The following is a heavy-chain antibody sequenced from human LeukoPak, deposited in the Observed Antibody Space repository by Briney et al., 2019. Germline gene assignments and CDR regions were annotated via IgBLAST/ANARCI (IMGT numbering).Heavy chain of an antibody. CDR3: ARDERSAAAGSKGYFDY. CDR1: GYTFTSYG. J-gene: IGHJ4*02. V-gene: IGHV1-18*01. CDR2: ISAYNGNT. D-gene: IGHD6-13*01. Sequence: GASVKVSCKASGYTFTSYGISWVRQAPGQGLEWMGWISAYNGNTNYAPDLQGRVTVTTDTSTSTAYVEVRTLRSDDTAVYYCARDERSAAAGSKGYFDYWGQGTLVTVSS.